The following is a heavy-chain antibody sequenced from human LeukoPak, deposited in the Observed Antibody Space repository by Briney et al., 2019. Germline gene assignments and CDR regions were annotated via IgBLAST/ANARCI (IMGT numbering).Heavy chain of an antibody. CDR2: IRYDGSNK. J-gene: IGHJ4*02. CDR3: ARGGGLRLKTLPDY. Sequence: GGSLRLSCAASGFTFSSYGMHWVRQAPGKGLEWVAFIRYDGSNKYYADSVKGRFTISRDNAKNSLYLQMNSLRAEDTAVYYCARGGGLRLKTLPDYWGQGTLVTVSS. V-gene: IGHV3-30*02. CDR1: GFTFSSYG. D-gene: IGHD5-12*01.